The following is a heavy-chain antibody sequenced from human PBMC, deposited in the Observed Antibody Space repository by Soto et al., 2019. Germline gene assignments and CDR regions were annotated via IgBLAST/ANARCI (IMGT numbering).Heavy chain of an antibody. CDR2: ISSSSSYI. J-gene: IGHJ3*02. CDR1: GFTFSSYS. CDR3: ARGDYVLSGAFDI. V-gene: IGHV3-21*01. D-gene: IGHD4-17*01. Sequence: EVQLVESGGGLVKPGGSLRLSCAASGFTFSSYSMNWVRQAPGKGLEWVSSISSSSSYIYYADSVKGRFTISRDNAKNARYLQMNSLRAEDTAVYYCARGDYVLSGAFDIWGQGTMVTVSS.